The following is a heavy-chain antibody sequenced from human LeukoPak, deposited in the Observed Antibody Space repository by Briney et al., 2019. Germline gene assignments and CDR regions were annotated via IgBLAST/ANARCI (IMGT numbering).Heavy chain of an antibody. V-gene: IGHV3-73*01. CDR2: IRSKANSYAT. CDR1: GFTFSGSA. CDR3: TRPQISSLSPFDY. Sequence: PGGSLRLSCAASGFTFSGSAMHWVRQASGKGLEWVGRIRSKANSYATAYAVSVKGRFTISRDDSKNTAYLQMNSLKTEDTAVYYCTRPQISSLSPFDYWGQGTLVTVSS. D-gene: IGHD6-6*01. J-gene: IGHJ4*02.